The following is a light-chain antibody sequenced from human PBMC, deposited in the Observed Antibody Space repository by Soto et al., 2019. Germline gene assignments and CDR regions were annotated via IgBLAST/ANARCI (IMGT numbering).Light chain of an antibody. CDR3: RSYISSITPVI. CDR1: SSDVGGNNY. J-gene: IGLJ2*01. Sequence: QSVLTQTASVSGSRGQSITISCTGTSSDVGGNNYVSWYQQHPGKAPKLVIYDVSYRPSGVSIRFSGSKSGNTASLSISGLQAEDEADYYCRSYISSITPVIFGGGTKVTVL. CDR2: DVS. V-gene: IGLV2-14*01.